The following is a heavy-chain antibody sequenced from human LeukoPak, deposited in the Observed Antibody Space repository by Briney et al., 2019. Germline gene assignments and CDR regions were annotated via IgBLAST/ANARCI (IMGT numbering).Heavy chain of an antibody. V-gene: IGHV1-2*02. CDR3: ARELGSGYYRYFDY. J-gene: IGHJ4*02. CDR1: GYTFTSYY. D-gene: IGHD3-22*01. CDR2: INPNSGGT. Sequence: ASVKVSCKASGYTFTSYYIHWVRQAPGQGLDWMGWINPNSGGTNFAQKFQGRVSMTRDTSISTAYMELSRLRSDDTAVYYCARELGSGYYRYFDYWGQGTLVTVSS.